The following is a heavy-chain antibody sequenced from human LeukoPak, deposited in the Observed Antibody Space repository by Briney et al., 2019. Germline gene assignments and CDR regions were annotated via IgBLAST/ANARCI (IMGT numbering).Heavy chain of an antibody. CDR3: ASTYYYDSSGYSPEY. V-gene: IGHV3-21*01. D-gene: IGHD3-22*01. Sequence: PGGSLRLSCTASGFTFGDYAMSWIRQAPGKGLEWVSSISSSSSFIYYADSLKGRFTISRDNAKNSLYLQMNSLRAEDTAVYYCASTYYYDSSGYSPEYWGQGTLVTVSS. J-gene: IGHJ4*02. CDR2: ISSSSSFI. CDR1: GFTFGDYA.